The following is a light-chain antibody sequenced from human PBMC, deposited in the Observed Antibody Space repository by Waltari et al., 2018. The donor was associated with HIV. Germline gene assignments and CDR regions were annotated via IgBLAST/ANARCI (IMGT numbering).Light chain of an antibody. V-gene: IGLV2-23*02. CDR3: CSYAGSSTWV. Sequence: QSALTQPASVSGSPGQSITISCTGTSSDVGGYNLVSWYQQHPGKAPKLMIHDVIKRPSGVSTRCSGSKSGNPASMTISGLQADDEADYYCCSYAGSSTWVCGGGTKLTVL. CDR2: DVI. J-gene: IGLJ3*02. CDR1: SSDVGGYNL.